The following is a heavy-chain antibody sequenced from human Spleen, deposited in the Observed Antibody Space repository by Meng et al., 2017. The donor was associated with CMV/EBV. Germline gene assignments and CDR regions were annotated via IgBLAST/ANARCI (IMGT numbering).Heavy chain of an antibody. J-gene: IGHJ4*02. CDR1: GFNFDDYA. CDR2: ISWNSVGI. D-gene: IGHD3-3*01. Sequence: SLKISCAASGFNFDDYAMHWVRQVPGKGLEWVSGISWNSVGIGYADSVKGRFIISRDNAKNSLYLQMNSLRSEDTALYYCAKDIRPISDVWSGYSDYWGQGTLVTVSS. V-gene: IGHV3-9*01. CDR3: AKDIRPISDVWSGYSDY.